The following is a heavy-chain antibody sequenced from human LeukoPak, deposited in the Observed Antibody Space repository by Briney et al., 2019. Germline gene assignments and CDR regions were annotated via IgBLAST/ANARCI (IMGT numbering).Heavy chain of an antibody. Sequence: GASVKVSCKASGGTFSSYAISWVRQAPGQGLEWMGGIIPIFGTANYAQKFQGRVTITTDESTSTAYMELSSLRSEDTAVYYCARDSTFVVVPAATRAAQGWGYWYFDLWGRGTLVTVSS. CDR1: GGTFSSYA. D-gene: IGHD2-2*01. J-gene: IGHJ2*01. CDR3: ARDSTFVVVPAATRAAQGWGYWYFDL. V-gene: IGHV1-69*05. CDR2: IIPIFGTA.